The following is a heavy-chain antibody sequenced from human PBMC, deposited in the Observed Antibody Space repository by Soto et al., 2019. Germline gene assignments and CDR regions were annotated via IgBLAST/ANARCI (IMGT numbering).Heavy chain of an antibody. V-gene: IGHV1-69*13. CDR1: GGTFSSYA. CDR2: IIPIFGTA. CDR3: ARDFYSGSYSGDDAFDI. D-gene: IGHD1-26*01. Sequence: ASVKVSCKASGGTFSSYAISWVRQAPGQGLEWMGGIIPIFGTANYAQKFQGRVTITADESTSTAYMELSSLRSEDTAVYYCARDFYSGSYSGDDAFDIWGQGTMVTVSS. J-gene: IGHJ3*02.